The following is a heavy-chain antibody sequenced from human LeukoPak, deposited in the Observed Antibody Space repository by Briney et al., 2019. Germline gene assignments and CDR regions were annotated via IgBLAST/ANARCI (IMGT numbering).Heavy chain of an antibody. CDR1: GFTFSSYA. D-gene: IGHD6-19*01. CDR2: IYYSGST. CDR3: ARGGEQWLV. V-gene: IGHV4-59*01. Sequence: GSLRLSCAASGFTFSSYAMSWVRQAPGKGLEWIGYIYYSGSTNYNPSLKSRVTISVDTSKNQFSLKLSSVTAADTAVYYCARGGEQWLVWGQGTLVTVSS. J-gene: IGHJ4*02.